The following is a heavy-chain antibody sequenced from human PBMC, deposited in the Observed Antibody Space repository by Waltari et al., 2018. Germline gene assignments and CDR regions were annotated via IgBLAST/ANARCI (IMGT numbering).Heavy chain of an antibody. D-gene: IGHD3-3*01. CDR3: ARDLRHPSYYDFSFDT. Sequence: VELQESGPGLVKPSQTLSLTCSVSGGYINSEFYYWNWIRQPAGKGLEWIGRIYTSGDTNYNPSLKTRVSISVDTSRNQFSLKLTSVTAADTAVYYCARDLRHPSYYDFSFDTWGQGSLVTVSS. CDR2: IYTSGDT. V-gene: IGHV4-61*02. CDR1: GGYINSEFYY. J-gene: IGHJ5*02.